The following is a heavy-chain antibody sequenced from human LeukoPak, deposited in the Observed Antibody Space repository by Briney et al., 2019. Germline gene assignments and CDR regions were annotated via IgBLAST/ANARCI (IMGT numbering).Heavy chain of an antibody. Sequence: ASVKVSCKASGYTFTDYGISWVRQAPGQGLEWMGWISGHNSNTEYAQKVQGRVTMTTDTSTSTAYMELGSLRSDDTAVYYCGRDLTDYGGNIVYWGQGTLVTVSS. CDR3: GRDLTDYGGNIVY. J-gene: IGHJ4*02. V-gene: IGHV1-18*01. D-gene: IGHD4/OR15-4a*01. CDR1: GYTFTDYG. CDR2: ISGHNSNT.